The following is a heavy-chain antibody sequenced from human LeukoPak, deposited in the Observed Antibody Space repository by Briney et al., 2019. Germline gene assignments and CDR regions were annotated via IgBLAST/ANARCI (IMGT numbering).Heavy chain of an antibody. J-gene: IGHJ3*02. CDR1: GFTFSSYA. CDR3: AKRCGGDCYDAFDI. CDR2: ISYDGSNK. Sequence: RGSLRLSCAASGFTFSSYAMHWARQAPGKGLEWVAVISYDGSNKYYADSVKGRSTISRDNSKNTLYLQMNSLRAEDTAVFYCAKRCGGDCYDAFDIWGQGTMVTVSS. V-gene: IGHV3-30*04. D-gene: IGHD2-21*02.